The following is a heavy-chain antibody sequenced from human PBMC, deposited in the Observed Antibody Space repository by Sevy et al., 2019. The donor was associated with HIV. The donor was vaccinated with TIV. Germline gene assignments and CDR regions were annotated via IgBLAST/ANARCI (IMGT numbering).Heavy chain of an antibody. Sequence: GGSLRLSCAASEFTVSSNYMSWVRQAPGKGLEWVSVIYSGGSTYYADSVKGRFTISRDNSKNTLYLQMNSLRAEDTAVYYCAARKGYFDWFGLGYWGQGTLVTVSS. CDR1: EFTVSSNY. J-gene: IGHJ4*02. CDR2: IYSGGST. CDR3: AARKGYFDWFGLGY. D-gene: IGHD3-9*01. V-gene: IGHV3-53*01.